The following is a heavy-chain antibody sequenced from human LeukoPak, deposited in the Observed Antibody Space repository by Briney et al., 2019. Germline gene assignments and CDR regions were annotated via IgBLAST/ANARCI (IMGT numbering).Heavy chain of an antibody. CDR3: ARGLPNYYGMDV. CDR2: IKGDASST. J-gene: IGHJ6*02. Sequence: QTGGSLRLSCVASAFTFNNYWMHWVRQAPGKGLVWVSRIKGDASSTNYADSVRGRFTISRDNAKNTVYLQMNSLRTEDTAVYYCARGLPNYYGMDVWGQGTTVTVSS. CDR1: AFTFNNYW. V-gene: IGHV3-74*01.